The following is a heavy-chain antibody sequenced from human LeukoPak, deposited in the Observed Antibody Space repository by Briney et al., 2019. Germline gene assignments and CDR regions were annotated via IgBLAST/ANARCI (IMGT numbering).Heavy chain of an antibody. D-gene: IGHD3-9*01. J-gene: IGHJ4*02. Sequence: ASVKVSCKPSGYTLSSSGISWVRQAPGQGLEWMGWISAYNGNTNYAQKLQGRVTMTTDTSTSTAYMELRSLRSDDTAVYYCARWCYDSLTCYYDYFDYWGQGTLVTVSS. CDR1: GYTLSSSG. CDR3: ARWCYDSLTCYYDYFDY. CDR2: ISAYNGNT. V-gene: IGHV1-18*01.